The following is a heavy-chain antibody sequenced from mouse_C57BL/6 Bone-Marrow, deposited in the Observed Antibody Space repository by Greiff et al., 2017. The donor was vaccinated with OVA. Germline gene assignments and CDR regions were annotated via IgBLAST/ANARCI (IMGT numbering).Heavy chain of an antibody. CDR2: IRNKANGYTT. Sequence: EVKVVESGGGLVQPGGSLSLSCAASGFTFTDYYMSWVRQPPGKALEWLGFIRNKANGYTTEYSASVKGRFTISRDNSQSILYLQMNDQGAEDSATYYCARYSRFYYSMDYWGQGTSVTVSS. J-gene: IGHJ4*01. V-gene: IGHV7-3*01. CDR1: GFTFTDYY. D-gene: IGHD2-14*01. CDR3: ARYSRFYYSMDY.